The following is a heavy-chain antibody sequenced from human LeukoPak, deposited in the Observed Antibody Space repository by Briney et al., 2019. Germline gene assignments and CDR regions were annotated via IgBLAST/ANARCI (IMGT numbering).Heavy chain of an antibody. CDR3: ANEIRPNDY. D-gene: IGHD4-17*01. Sequence: GGSLRLSCTASAFAFSNHAMSWVRQAPGKGLEWVSSIGISGGTTYYADSVKGRFTISRENSKSTLYLQMNNLRADDTAVYYCANEIRPNDYWGQGTLVTVSS. J-gene: IGHJ4*02. CDR1: AFAFSNHA. CDR2: IGISGGTT. V-gene: IGHV3-23*01.